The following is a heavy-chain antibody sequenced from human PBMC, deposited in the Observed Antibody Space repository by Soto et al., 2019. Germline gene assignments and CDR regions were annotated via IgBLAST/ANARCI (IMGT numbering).Heavy chain of an antibody. Sequence: GETLKISCKGSGYIFTSDWLGWVRQMPGKGLEWMGFIYPGDSDTRYSPSFQGQVTISADKSISTAYLQWSSLKASDTAMYYCGRRHRRDGYNPDAFHVWGQGTMVTVSS. CDR3: GRRHRRDGYNPDAFHV. V-gene: IGHV5-51*01. CDR2: IYPGDSDT. J-gene: IGHJ3*01. CDR1: GYIFTSDW. D-gene: IGHD5-12*01.